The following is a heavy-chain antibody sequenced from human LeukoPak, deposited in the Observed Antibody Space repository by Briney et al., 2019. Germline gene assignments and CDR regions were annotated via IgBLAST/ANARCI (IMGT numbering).Heavy chain of an antibody. V-gene: IGHV3-21*01. CDR3: ARTDYGDGDGYFDY. D-gene: IGHD4-17*01. J-gene: IGHJ4*02. CDR2: ISSSSSYI. CDR1: GFTFSSYS. Sequence: GGSLRLSCAASGFTFSSYSMNWVRQAPGKRLEWVSSISSSSSYIYYADSVKGRFTISRDNAKNSLYLQMNSLRAEDTAVYYCARTDYGDGDGYFDYWGQGTLVTVSS.